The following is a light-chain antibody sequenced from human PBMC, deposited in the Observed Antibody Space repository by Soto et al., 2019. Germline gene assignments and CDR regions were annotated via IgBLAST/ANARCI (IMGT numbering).Light chain of an antibody. CDR1: SSNIGSNR. V-gene: IGLV2-18*01. CDR2: EAS. CDR3: SLYTSENTYV. J-gene: IGLJ1*01. Sequence: QSVLTQPPSASGTPGQRVTISCSGSSSNIGSNRVSWYQQPPGTAPKLIIYEASNRPSGVPDRFSGSKSGNTASLTISGLQAADEADYYCSLYTSENTYVFGTGTKVTVL.